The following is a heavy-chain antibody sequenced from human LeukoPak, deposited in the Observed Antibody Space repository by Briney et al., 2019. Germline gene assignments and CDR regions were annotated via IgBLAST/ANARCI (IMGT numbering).Heavy chain of an antibody. V-gene: IGHV4-34*01. J-gene: IGHJ4*02. Sequence: SETLSLTCAVYGGSFSGYYWSWIRQPPGRGLEWIGEINHSGSTDYNPSFKSRVTISVDTSKNQFSLKLNSVTPEDTAVYYCARVGSNNSVWFFDYWGQGTLVTVSS. CDR1: GGSFSGYY. CDR2: INHSGST. CDR3: ARVGSNNSVWFFDY. D-gene: IGHD6-19*01.